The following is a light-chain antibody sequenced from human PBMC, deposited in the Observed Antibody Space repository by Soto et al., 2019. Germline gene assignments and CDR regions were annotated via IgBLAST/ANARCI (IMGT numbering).Light chain of an antibody. Sequence: QSALTQPASVSGSPGQSITISCTGTSSDVGGYNYVSWYQQHPGKVPKLMIYDVSNRPSGVSNRFSGSKSGNTASLTISGLXAEXXXDYYCSSYTSSSTLYVFGTGTKLTV. CDR2: DVS. J-gene: IGLJ1*01. CDR1: SSDVGGYNY. V-gene: IGLV2-14*01. CDR3: SSYTSSSTLYV.